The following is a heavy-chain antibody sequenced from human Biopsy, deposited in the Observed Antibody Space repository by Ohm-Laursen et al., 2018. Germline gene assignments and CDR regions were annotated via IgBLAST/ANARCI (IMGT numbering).Heavy chain of an antibody. Sequence: SSVKVSCKASGGTFSSYIFAWVRQAPGQRPEWMGDVMPFFGTAQYAPKLQDRVSMTADKTTYTAYMELTSLTSEDTAVYFCARHYYDTSGYNWFDPWGQGTLVTVSS. V-gene: IGHV1-69*06. CDR3: ARHYYDTSGYNWFDP. D-gene: IGHD3-22*01. CDR1: GGTFSSYI. J-gene: IGHJ5*02. CDR2: VMPFFGTA.